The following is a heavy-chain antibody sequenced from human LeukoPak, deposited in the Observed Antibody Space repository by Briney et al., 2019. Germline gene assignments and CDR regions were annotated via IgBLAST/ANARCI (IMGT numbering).Heavy chain of an antibody. Sequence: PPETLSPTRTVSGGSISSSSYYWGWIRPPPGKGLEWIGSIYYSGSTYYNPSLKSRVTISCDTSKNQFSLKLSSVTAADTAVYYCARPRNYDILTGYYDNWFDPWGQGTLATVSS. CDR1: GGSISSSSYY. CDR2: IYYSGST. CDR3: ARPRNYDILTGYYDNWFDP. D-gene: IGHD3-9*01. J-gene: IGHJ5*02. V-gene: IGHV4-39*01.